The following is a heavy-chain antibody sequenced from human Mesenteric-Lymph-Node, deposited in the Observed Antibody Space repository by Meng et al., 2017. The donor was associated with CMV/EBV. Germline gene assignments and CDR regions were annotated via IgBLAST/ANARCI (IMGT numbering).Heavy chain of an antibody. D-gene: IGHD3-10*01. Sequence: GESLKISCAASGFTFSSYAMHWVRQAPGKGLEWVAVISYDGSNKYYADSVKGRFTISRDNSKNTLYLQMNSLRAEDTAVYYCARGGRGGALDYWGQGTLVTVSS. CDR1: GFTFSSYA. J-gene: IGHJ4*02. CDR3: ARGGRGGALDY. CDR2: ISYDGSNK. V-gene: IGHV3-30*04.